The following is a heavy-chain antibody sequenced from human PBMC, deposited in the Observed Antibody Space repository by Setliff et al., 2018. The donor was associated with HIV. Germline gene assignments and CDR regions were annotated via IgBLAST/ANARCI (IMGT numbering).Heavy chain of an antibody. J-gene: IGHJ2*01. D-gene: IGHD3-3*02. Sequence: SQTLSLTCAISGYSVSNNNAAWNWIRQSPSRGLEWLGKTYYRSAWYTDYATSVKSRINIKADSSKNQISLHVNSVTPEDTAVYYCAREEGSAGYWHFDLWGRGTLVTVSS. CDR3: AREEGSAGYWHFDL. CDR1: GYSVSNNNAA. CDR2: TYYRSAWYT. V-gene: IGHV6-1*01.